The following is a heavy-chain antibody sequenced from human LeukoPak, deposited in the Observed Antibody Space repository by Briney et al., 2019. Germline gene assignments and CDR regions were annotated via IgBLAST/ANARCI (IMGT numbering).Heavy chain of an antibody. V-gene: IGHV3-64*01. CDR3: ARGYVLLDY. CDR1: GFTFSTYA. D-gene: IGHD2/OR15-2a*01. Sequence: HSGGSLRLSCAASGFTFSTYAMHWVRQAPGKGLEYVSAITTNGGSTYYANSVKGRFTISRDNSKNTLYLQMGSLRAEDMAVYYCARGYVLLDYWGQGTLVTVSS. CDR2: ITTNGGST. J-gene: IGHJ4*02.